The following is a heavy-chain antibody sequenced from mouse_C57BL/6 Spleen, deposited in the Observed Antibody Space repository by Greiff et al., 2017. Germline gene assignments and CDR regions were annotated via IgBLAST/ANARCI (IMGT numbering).Heavy chain of an antibody. CDR1: GYTFTSYW. CDR3: ARHGSSYVPYWYFDV. CDR2: INPSNGGT. Sequence: VQLQQPGTELVKPGASVKLSCKASGYTFTSYWMHWVKQRPGQGLEWIGNINPSNGGTNYNEKFKSKATLTVDKSSSTAYMKLSSLTSEDSAVYYCARHGSSYVPYWYFDVWGTGTTVTVSS. V-gene: IGHV1-53*01. J-gene: IGHJ1*03. D-gene: IGHD1-1*01.